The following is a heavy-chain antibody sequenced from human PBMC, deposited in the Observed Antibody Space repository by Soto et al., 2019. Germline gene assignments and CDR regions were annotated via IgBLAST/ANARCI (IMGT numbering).Heavy chain of an antibody. CDR3: ARDVGLGGATWDY. D-gene: IGHD1-26*01. CDR1: GFTFRSYW. Sequence: EVQLVQSGGGFVQPGGSLRLSCEASGFTFRSYWMSWVRQTPGKGPEWVANIKDDGSQKYHVDSVKGRFTISRDNAKNSLSLQMNSLRAEDTAVYYCARDVGLGGATWDYWGQGSLVTVSS. J-gene: IGHJ4*02. CDR2: IKDDGSQK. V-gene: IGHV3-7*05.